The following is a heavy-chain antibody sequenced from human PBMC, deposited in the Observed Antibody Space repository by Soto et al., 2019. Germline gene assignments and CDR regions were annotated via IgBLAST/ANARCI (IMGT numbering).Heavy chain of an antibody. CDR3: AKRRGAGGHFDY. V-gene: IGHV3-23*01. CDR2: VSIGGST. J-gene: IGHJ4*02. Sequence: DVQLLESGGGLVQPEGSLRLSCAASGFTFSSYAMGWVRQGPGKGLEWVAVVSIGGSTHYADSVRGRFTISSDNSKNTLSLQMNSLTADDTAVYFCAKRRGAGGHFDYWGQGDLVTVSS. CDR1: GFTFSSYA. D-gene: IGHD2-15*01.